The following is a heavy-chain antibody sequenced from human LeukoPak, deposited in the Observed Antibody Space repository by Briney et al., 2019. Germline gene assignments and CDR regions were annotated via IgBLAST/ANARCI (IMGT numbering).Heavy chain of an antibody. V-gene: IGHV3-21*01. CDR1: GFTFSTYN. Sequence: TGGSLRLSCAASGFTFSTYNMNWVRQAPGKGPEWVSSITSSSSYIYYADSVKGRFTISRDNAKNSLYLQMNSLRAEDTAVYYCARVAEAAAFDIWGQGTMVTVSS. J-gene: IGHJ3*02. CDR3: ARVAEAAAFDI. CDR2: ITSSSSYI. D-gene: IGHD6-25*01.